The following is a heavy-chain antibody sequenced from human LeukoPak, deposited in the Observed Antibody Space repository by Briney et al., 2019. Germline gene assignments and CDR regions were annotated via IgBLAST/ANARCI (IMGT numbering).Heavy chain of an antibody. D-gene: IGHD4-17*01. V-gene: IGHV3-74*01. CDR2: INSDGSST. CDR1: GFTLTINT. Sequence: PGGSLRLSRAASGFTLTINTTQCGPQAPGKGLVWVSRINSDGSSTNYADSVKGRFTISRDNAENTLYLQMNSLRADDTAVYYCARSPTWFAPWGQGTLVTVPA. J-gene: IGHJ5*02. CDR3: ARSPTWFAP.